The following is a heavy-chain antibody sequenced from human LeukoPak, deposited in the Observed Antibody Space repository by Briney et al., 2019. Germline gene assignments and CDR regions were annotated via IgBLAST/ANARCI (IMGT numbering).Heavy chain of an antibody. CDR3: VRDRQRAFGIYYYGMDL. CDR1: GYTFTSYG. CDR2: ISGYNGNT. Sequence: ASVTVSCKASGYTFTSYGISWVRQAPGQGLEWMGWISGYNGNTNYAQKLQGRVTMTTDTSTTTAYMEVRSLTSDDTAVYYCVRDRQRAFGIYYYGMDLWGQGTTVTVS. J-gene: IGHJ6*02. D-gene: IGHD3-16*01. V-gene: IGHV1-18*01.